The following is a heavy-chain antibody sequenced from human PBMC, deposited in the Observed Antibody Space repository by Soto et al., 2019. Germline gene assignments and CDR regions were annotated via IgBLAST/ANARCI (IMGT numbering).Heavy chain of an antibody. CDR3: TTEYYDFWSGYYKYGMDV. J-gene: IGHJ6*02. CDR2: IKSKTDGGTT. D-gene: IGHD3-3*01. V-gene: IGHV3-15*01. Sequence: EVQLVESGGGLVKPGGSLRLSCAASGFTFSNAWMSWVRQAPGKGLEWVGRIKSKTDGGTTDYAAPVKGRFTISRDDSKNTRDLQMNSLKTEDKAVYYCTTEYYDFWSGYYKYGMDVWGQGTTVTVSS. CDR1: GFTFSNAW.